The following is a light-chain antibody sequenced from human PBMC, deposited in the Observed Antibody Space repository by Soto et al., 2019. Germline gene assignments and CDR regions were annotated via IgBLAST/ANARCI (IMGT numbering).Light chain of an antibody. V-gene: IGLV2-18*02. CDR3: TSYASSSAYV. CDR2: DVS. CDR1: KNHVGGYNR. J-gene: IGLJ1*01. Sequence: QSALTQPPSLSGSPGQSVAISCTGNKNHVGGYNRVSWYQHPPGKAPKLLIYDVSNRPSGGSTRFSGSKSGNTASLTISGLQAEDEADYYCTSYASSSAYVFGPGTKVPS.